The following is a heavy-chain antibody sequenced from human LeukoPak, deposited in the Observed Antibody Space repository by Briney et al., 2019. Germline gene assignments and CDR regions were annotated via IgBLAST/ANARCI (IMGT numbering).Heavy chain of an antibody. D-gene: IGHD3-3*01. J-gene: IGHJ6*03. V-gene: IGHV4-59*01. CDR1: GGSISSYY. CDR2: IYDSGST. CDR3: ARGGSYYDFWSGYYDYYYYMDV. Sequence: PSETLSLTCSVSGGSISSYYWSWIRQPPGKGLVWIGYIYDSGSTSYNPSLQSRVTISIDTSKNQFSLRLTSVTAADTAVYYCARGGSYYDFWSGYYDYYYYMDVWGKGTTVTVSS.